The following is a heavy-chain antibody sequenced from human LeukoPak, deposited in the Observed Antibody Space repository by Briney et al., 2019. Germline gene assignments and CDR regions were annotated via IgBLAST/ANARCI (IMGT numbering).Heavy chain of an antibody. Sequence: ASVKVSCKASGYTFTSYGISWVRQAPGQGLEWMGWISAYNGNTNYAQKLQGRVTMTTDTSTSTAYMELRSLRSDDTAVYYCARDRYDSSGYYPFDYWGQGTLVTISS. J-gene: IGHJ4*02. D-gene: IGHD3-22*01. CDR1: GYTFTSYG. CDR2: ISAYNGNT. V-gene: IGHV1-18*01. CDR3: ARDRYDSSGYYPFDY.